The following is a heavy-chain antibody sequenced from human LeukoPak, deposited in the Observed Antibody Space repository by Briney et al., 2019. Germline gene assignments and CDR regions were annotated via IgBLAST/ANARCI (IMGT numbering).Heavy chain of an antibody. J-gene: IGHJ4*02. CDR1: GFTFSTYA. V-gene: IGHV3-23*01. D-gene: IGHD3-22*01. CDR3: AKAMSTDHYDSRGFYRVDFDS. Sequence: GGSLRLACAASGFTFSTYAMSWVRQAPGKGLEWVSALTNSGGSGGVTYYADSVKGRFIISRDNSKSTLYLQLSSLRAEDTAVYYCAKAMSTDHYDSRGFYRVDFDSWGQGTLVTVSS. CDR2: LTNSGGSGGVT.